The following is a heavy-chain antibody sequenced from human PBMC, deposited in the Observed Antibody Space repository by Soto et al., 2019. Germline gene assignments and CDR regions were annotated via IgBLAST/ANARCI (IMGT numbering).Heavy chain of an antibody. CDR3: SFSYCTADHWDEH. Sequence: SETLSLTCAVYGGSFSGYYWSWIRQPPGKGLEWIGEINHSGSTNYNPSLKSRVTISVDTSKNQFSLKLSSVTAADTAVYYCSFSYCTADHWDEHWGQTPLVTVSS. CDR1: GGSFSGYY. CDR2: INHSGST. J-gene: IGHJ4*02. V-gene: IGHV4-34*01. D-gene: IGHD2-8*01.